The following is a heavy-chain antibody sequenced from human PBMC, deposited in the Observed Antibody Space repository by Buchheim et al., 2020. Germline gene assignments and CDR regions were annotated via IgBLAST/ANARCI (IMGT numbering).Heavy chain of an antibody. CDR1: GYTFTGYY. D-gene: IGHD6-19*01. CDR3: ARQPSGSGWYPRNYYGMDV. Sequence: QVQLVQSGAEVKKPGASVKVSCKASGYTFTGYYMHWVRQAPGQGLEWMGWINPNSGGTNYAQQFQGRVTMTRDTSISTAYMELSRLRSDDTAVYYCARQPSGSGWYPRNYYGMDVWGQGTT. V-gene: IGHV1-2*02. J-gene: IGHJ6*02. CDR2: INPNSGGT.